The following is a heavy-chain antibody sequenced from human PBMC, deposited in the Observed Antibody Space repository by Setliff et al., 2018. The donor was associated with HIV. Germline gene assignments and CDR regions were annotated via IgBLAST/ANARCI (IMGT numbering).Heavy chain of an antibody. D-gene: IGHD7-27*01. CDR2: NGIINGAK. CDR1: GFTFSSYS. CDR3: VGDRDWGFDY. J-gene: IGHJ4*02. Sequence: PGGSLRLSCAASGFTFSSYSMNWVRQAPGKGLEWISYNGIINGAKHYADSMEGRFTISRDDAKNWLYLQMDSLRAEDTAVYYCVGDRDWGFDYWGQGILVTVSS. V-gene: IGHV3-48*01.